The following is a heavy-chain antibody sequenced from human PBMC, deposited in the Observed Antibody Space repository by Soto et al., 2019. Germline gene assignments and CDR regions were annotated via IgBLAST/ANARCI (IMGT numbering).Heavy chain of an antibody. Sequence: QVQLVESGGGVVQPGRSLRLSCAASGFTFTSYAMHWVRQAPGKGLEWVAVISNDGSNYYYADSVRGRFTISRDNTQNTLFLQMSSRRGEDSGVYYWARGPTLAIFDYGMDVWGQGTTVTVAS. V-gene: IGHV3-30-3*01. D-gene: IGHD3-3*01. J-gene: IGHJ6*02. CDR2: ISNDGSNY. CDR1: GFTFTSYA. CDR3: ARGPTLAIFDYGMDV.